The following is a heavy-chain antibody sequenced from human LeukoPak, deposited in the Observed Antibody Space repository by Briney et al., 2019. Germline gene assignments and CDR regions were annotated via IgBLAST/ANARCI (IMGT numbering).Heavy chain of an antibody. D-gene: IGHD6-13*01. J-gene: IGHJ4*02. Sequence: GRSLRLSCAASGFTFDDYAMHWVRQAPGKGLEWVSGISWNSGNIGYADSVKGRFTISRDNAKNSLYLQMNSLRAEDTALYYCVKDFYSSSWYVFDFWGQGALVTVPS. CDR2: ISWNSGNI. CDR1: GFTFDDYA. CDR3: VKDFYSSSWYVFDF. V-gene: IGHV3-9*01.